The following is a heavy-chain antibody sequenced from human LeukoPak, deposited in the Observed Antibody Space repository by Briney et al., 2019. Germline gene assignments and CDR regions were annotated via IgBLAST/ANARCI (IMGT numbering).Heavy chain of an antibody. Sequence: GGSLRLSCAASGFSFRSYAMSWVRQAAGMGLEWVSAISGSGGTTDYADSVKGRFTISRDNSKNTLYLQMNSLRAEDTAVYYCATAAGADFFDYWGQGTLVTVSS. J-gene: IGHJ4*02. CDR1: GFSFRSYA. V-gene: IGHV3-23*01. CDR2: ISGSGGTT. D-gene: IGHD3-3*01. CDR3: ATAAGADFFDY.